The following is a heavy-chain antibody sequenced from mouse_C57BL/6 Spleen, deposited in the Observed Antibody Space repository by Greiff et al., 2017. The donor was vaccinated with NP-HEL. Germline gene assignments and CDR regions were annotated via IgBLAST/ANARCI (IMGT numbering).Heavy chain of an antibody. CDR1: GFTFSSYG. Sequence: EVKLVESGGDLVKPGGSLKLSCAASGFTFSSYGMSWVRQTPDKRLEWVATISSGGSYTYYPDSVKGRFTISRDNAKNTLYLQMSSLKSEDTAMYYCARHYDYDQDFDYWGQGTTLTVSS. V-gene: IGHV5-6*01. CDR3: ARHYDYDQDFDY. CDR2: ISSGGSYT. J-gene: IGHJ2*01. D-gene: IGHD2-4*01.